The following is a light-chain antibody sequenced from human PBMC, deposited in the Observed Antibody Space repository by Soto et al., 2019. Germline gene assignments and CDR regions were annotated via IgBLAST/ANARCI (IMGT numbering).Light chain of an antibody. CDR2: AAS. V-gene: IGKV1-39*01. CDR1: QSISRY. J-gene: IGKJ1*01. Sequence: DIQMTQSPSSLSASVGDRVTITCRASQSISRYLNWYQHKPGKAPKLLIYAASSLQSGVPSRFSGGGSGTDITLTISGLQPEEFATYYCQQYYSFWTFGQGTKVEIK. CDR3: QQYYSFWT.